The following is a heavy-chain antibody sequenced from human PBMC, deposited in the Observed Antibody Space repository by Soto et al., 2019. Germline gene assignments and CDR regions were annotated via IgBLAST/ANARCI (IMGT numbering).Heavy chain of an antibody. V-gene: IGHV3-48*03. J-gene: IGHJ4*02. Sequence: PGGSLRLSCAASGFTFSSYEMNWVRQAPGKGLEWVSYISSSGSTIYYADSVKGRFTISRDNAKNSLYLQMNSLRAEDTAVYYCAGDHYYDSSGYYSLDYWGQGTLVTVSS. CDR3: AGDHYYDSSGYYSLDY. CDR1: GFTFSSYE. CDR2: ISSSGSTI. D-gene: IGHD3-22*01.